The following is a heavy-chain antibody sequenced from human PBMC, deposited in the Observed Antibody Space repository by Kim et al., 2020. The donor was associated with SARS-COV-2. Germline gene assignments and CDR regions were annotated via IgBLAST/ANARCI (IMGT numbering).Heavy chain of an antibody. CDR2: IYPDDSDT. CDR1: GYSFPNNW. D-gene: IGHD2-21*02. V-gene: IGHV5-51*01. J-gene: IGHJ6*01. CDR3: ARLTLVTAWGYYGMDV. Sequence: GESLKISCQGSGYSFPNNWIAWVRQKPGKGLEWMGIIYPDDSDTRYSPSFQGQVTISADKSASTAYLQWSSLKVSDTGIYYCARLTLVTAWGYYGMDVWG.